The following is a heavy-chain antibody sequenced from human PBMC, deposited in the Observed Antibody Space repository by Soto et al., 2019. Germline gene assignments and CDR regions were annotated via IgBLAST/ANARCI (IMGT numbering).Heavy chain of an antibody. CDR1: GVSISSGNW. Sequence: SETLSLTCAVSGVSISSGNWWTWVRQTPQRGLEYIGEIFHDGTANYYPSFERRVAISVDTSKNQFSLKLTSVTAAYTAIYFCARLVYDTRLNYMYFDFWGQGALVTV. D-gene: IGHD3-10*01. CDR3: ARLVYDTRLNYMYFDF. V-gene: IGHV4-4*02. CDR2: IFHDGTA. J-gene: IGHJ4*02.